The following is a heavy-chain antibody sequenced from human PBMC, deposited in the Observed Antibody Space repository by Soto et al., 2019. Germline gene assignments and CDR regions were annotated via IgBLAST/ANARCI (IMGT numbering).Heavy chain of an antibody. CDR2: ISGSTSGT. D-gene: IGHD3-16*02. J-gene: IGHJ4*02. Sequence: EVQLLESGGGLVQPGGSLRLSCAASGFAFSSYAMSWVRQAPGKGLEWVSSISGSTSGTYYADAVKGRFTISRDNSNNTIALQMNSLSAEDTAVYYCAKDRCFIDPLDYWGQGALVTVSS. CDR3: AKDRCFIDPLDY. CDR1: GFAFSSYA. V-gene: IGHV3-23*01.